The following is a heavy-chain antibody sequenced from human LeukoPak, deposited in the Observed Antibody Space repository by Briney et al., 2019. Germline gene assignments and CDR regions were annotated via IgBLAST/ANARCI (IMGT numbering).Heavy chain of an antibody. V-gene: IGHV3-15*01. J-gene: IGHJ4*02. CDR1: GFNFNYAW. D-gene: IGHD4-23*01. CDR3: TTMVGSPTY. Sequence: GGSLRLSCAGSGFNFNYAWMTWLRQAPGKGLEWVGRIKSQRDGGATDYAASVKSRFSLSRDDSRNTVFLQMTSLKTDDTGVYYCTTMVGSPTYWGQGALVAVSS. CDR2: IKSQRDGGAT.